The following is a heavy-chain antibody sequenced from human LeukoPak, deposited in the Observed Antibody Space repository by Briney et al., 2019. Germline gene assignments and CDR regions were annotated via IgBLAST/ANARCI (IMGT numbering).Heavy chain of an antibody. V-gene: IGHV3-7*03. CDR2: IESDGSEK. J-gene: IGHJ4*02. CDR1: GFIFRSYW. Sequence: GGSLRLSCAASGFIFRSYWMSWVRQAPGKGLEWVANIESDGSEKNYADSVKGRFTISRDNAKNSLYLQMDSLRAEDTAVYYCAGGMGWVSDYWGQGTLVTVSS. D-gene: IGHD6-19*01. CDR3: AGGMGWVSDY.